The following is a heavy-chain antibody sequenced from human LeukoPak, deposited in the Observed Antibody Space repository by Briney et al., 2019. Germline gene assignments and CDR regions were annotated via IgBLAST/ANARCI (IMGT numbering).Heavy chain of an antibody. Sequence: GGSLRPSCAASGLTFNNSWMNWVRQAPGKGLEWVANIKQDGSEKYYIDSVKGRFSISRDNTKNSLYLQINSLRADDTAVYYCARDFLFWGQGTMVAVSS. V-gene: IGHV3-7*03. CDR2: IKQDGSEK. CDR3: ARDFLF. CDR1: GLTFNNSW. J-gene: IGHJ4*02.